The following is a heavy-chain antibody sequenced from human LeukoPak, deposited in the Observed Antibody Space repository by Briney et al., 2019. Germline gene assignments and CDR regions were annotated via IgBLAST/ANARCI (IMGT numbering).Heavy chain of an antibody. CDR2: IRHDGTTK. CDR3: ARALPLDPFDY. J-gene: IGHJ4*02. V-gene: IGHV3-30*02. Sequence: GGSLRLSCAASGFTFYNYGMNWVRQAPGKGLEWVAFIRHDGTTKYYVDSVKGRFTISRDNAKNTLYLQMNSLRAEDTAVCYCARALPLDPFDYWGQGTLVTVSS. D-gene: IGHD3-16*02. CDR1: GFTFYNYG.